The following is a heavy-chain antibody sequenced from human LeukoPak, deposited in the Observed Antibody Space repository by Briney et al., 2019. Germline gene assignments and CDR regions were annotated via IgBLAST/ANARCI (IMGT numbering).Heavy chain of an antibody. D-gene: IGHD3-10*01. CDR2: ISGSGDST. V-gene: IGHV3-23*01. CDR3: AKGRGITRPPFDY. Sequence: GESLRLSCAASGFTFNNYAMSWVRQAPGKGLEWVSAISGSGDSTYYADSVKGRFTISRDNSKNTQYLQMNSLRAEDTAIYYCAKGRGITRPPFDYWGQGILVTVSS. J-gene: IGHJ4*02. CDR1: GFTFNNYA.